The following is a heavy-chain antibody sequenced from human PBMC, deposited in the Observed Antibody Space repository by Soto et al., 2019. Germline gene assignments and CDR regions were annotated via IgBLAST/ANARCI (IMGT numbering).Heavy chain of an antibody. Sequence: EVQLVESGGGLVQPGGSLRLTCAASGFTFSTNWMHWVRQTPGKGLMWVSRIDDTGTLITYADSVRGRFTISRDNAKNTLYLQRDWLRVEDTAIYYCARDETRPGPTTFDYCGQGTLVTVSA. V-gene: IGHV3-74*01. J-gene: IGHJ4*02. CDR1: GFTFSTNW. CDR2: IDDTGTLI. D-gene: IGHD1-1*01. CDR3: ARDETRPGPTTFDY.